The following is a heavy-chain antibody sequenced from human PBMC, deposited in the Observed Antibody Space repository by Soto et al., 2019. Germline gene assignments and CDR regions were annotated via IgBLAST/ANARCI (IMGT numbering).Heavy chain of an antibody. Sequence: QVQLVQSGAEVKEPGASVKVSCKASGYTFTGYYMHWARQAPGQGLEWMGWIKSFNGDTNYAQKFQGRVTLTRDTSLSTAYMELSRLKSDDTAVYYCARVVSPYYDVLTGNWFDPWGQGTLVTVSS. V-gene: IGHV1-2*02. J-gene: IGHJ5*02. CDR3: ARVVSPYYDVLTGNWFDP. D-gene: IGHD3-9*01. CDR2: IKSFNGDT. CDR1: GYTFTGYY.